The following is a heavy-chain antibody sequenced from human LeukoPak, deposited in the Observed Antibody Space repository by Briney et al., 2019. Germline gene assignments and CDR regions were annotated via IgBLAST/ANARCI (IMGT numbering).Heavy chain of an antibody. CDR3: ARVKSGSGSLDFDY. J-gene: IGHJ4*02. CDR2: IYYSGST. Sequence: SETLSLTCTVSGGSISSYYWSWIRQPPGKGLEWIGYIYYSGSTNYNPSLKSRVTISVDTSKNQFSLKLSSVTAPDTAVYYCARVKSGSGSLDFDYWGQGTLVTVSS. D-gene: IGHD1-26*01. V-gene: IGHV4-59*01. CDR1: GGSISSYY.